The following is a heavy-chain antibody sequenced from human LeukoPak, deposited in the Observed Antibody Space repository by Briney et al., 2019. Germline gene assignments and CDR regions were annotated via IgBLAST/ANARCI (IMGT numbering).Heavy chain of an antibody. CDR1: AYSISDGFL. V-gene: IGHV4-38-2*02. CDR3: TRLSHVAGAPKVSWFEP. Sequence: SETLSLTCTVSAYSISDGFLWGFIRQPPGKGLDWIARIYHSGTTYYNPSLRSRVTMSVDTSNDQFSLKLSSVTAADTAMYFCTRLSHVAGAPKVSWFEPWGQGTLVTVSS. CDR2: IYHSGTT. D-gene: IGHD1-26*01. J-gene: IGHJ5*02.